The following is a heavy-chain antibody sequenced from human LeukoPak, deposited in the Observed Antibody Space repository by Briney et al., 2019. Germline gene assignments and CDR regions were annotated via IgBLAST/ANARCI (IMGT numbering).Heavy chain of an antibody. J-gene: IGHJ4*02. CDR1: GYTFTSYD. Sequence: ASVKVSCKASGYTFTSYDINWVRQATGQGLEWTGWMNPNSGNTGYAQKFQGRVTMTRNTSISTAYMELSSLRSEDTAVYYCARGSAAAYYLFDYWGQGTLVTVSS. D-gene: IGHD6-13*01. V-gene: IGHV1-8*01. CDR2: MNPNSGNT. CDR3: ARGSAAAYYLFDY.